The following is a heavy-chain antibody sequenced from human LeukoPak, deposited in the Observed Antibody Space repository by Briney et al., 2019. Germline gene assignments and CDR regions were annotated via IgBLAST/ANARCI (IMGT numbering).Heavy chain of an antibody. Sequence: PGGSLRLSCAASGFTFSSYAMSWVRQAPGKGLEWVSAISGSGGSTYYADSVKGRFAISRDNSKNTLYLQMNSLRAEDTAVYYCAKDLRRQLVAGTFDYWGQGTLVTVSS. V-gene: IGHV3-23*01. J-gene: IGHJ4*02. CDR3: AKDLRRQLVAGTFDY. D-gene: IGHD6-19*01. CDR2: ISGSGGST. CDR1: GFTFSSYA.